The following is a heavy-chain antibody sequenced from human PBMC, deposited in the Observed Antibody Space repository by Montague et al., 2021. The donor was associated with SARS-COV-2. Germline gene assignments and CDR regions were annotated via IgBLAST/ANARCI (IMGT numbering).Heavy chain of an antibody. V-gene: IGHV3-30*04. CDR1: GFTFSSYA. J-gene: IGHJ4*02. Sequence: SLRLSCAASGFTFSSYAMHWVRQAPGKGLEWVAVTSYDGSNKYYADSVKGRFTISRDNSKNTLYLQMNSLRAEDTAVYYCARVHSGSYYGFVDYWGQGTLVTVSS. D-gene: IGHD1-26*01. CDR2: TSYDGSNK. CDR3: ARVHSGSYYGFVDY.